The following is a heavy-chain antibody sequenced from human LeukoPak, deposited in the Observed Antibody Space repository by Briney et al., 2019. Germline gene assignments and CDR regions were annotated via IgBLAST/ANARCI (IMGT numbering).Heavy chain of an antibody. CDR1: GGSISSHY. D-gene: IGHD3-10*01. CDR2: IYYSGST. CDR3: ARGAAMVRGVIPPAFDY. J-gene: IGHJ4*02. V-gene: IGHV4-59*11. Sequence: SETLSLTCTVSGGSISSHYWSWIRQPPGKGLEWIGNIYYSGSTNYNPSLKSRVTISVDTSKNQFSLKLSSVTAADTAVYYCARGAAMVRGVIPPAFDYWGQGTLVTVSS.